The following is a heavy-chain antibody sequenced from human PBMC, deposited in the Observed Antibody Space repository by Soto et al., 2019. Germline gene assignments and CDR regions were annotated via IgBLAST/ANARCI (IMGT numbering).Heavy chain of an antibody. D-gene: IGHD5-12*01. Sequence: QVQLVQSGDEVRKPGSSVKVSCKASGYIFVNYGIAWVRQAPGQGLEWMGWISPYSGNTHYASKVQGRLTMTTDTSTITAYMALGSPTYDGTAVYSCAMVANYGTPTPQDVWRQGNTVTVSS. V-gene: IGHV1-18*01. J-gene: IGHJ6*02. CDR2: ISPYSGNT. CDR1: GYIFVNYG. CDR3: AMVANYGTPTPQDV.